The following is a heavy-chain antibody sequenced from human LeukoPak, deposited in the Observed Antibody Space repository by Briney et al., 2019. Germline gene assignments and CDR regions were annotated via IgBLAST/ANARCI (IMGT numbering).Heavy chain of an antibody. V-gene: IGHV1-46*01. CDR1: GYTFTSYY. CDR3: ARDPDPYYYDSSGYYHWFDP. CDR2: INPSGGST. Sequence: ASVKVSCKASGYTFTSYYMHWVRQAPGQGLEWMGIINPSGGSTSYAQKFQGRVTMTRDTSTSTVYMELSSLRSEDTAVYYCARDPDPYYYDSSGYYHWFDPWGQGTLVTVSS. J-gene: IGHJ5*02. D-gene: IGHD3-22*01.